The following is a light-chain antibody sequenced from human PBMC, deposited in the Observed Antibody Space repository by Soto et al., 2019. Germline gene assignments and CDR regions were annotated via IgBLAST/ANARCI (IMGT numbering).Light chain of an antibody. Sequence: QSVLTQPPSVSAAPGQKVTISCSGSSSNIGGNSVSWYQQLPGTAPKLLIYDDNKRPSGIPDRFPGSKSGTSATLGITGFQTGDEADYYCGSWDSSLSAYXFGTGNKVTV. CDR3: GSWDSSLSAYX. J-gene: IGLJ1*01. CDR1: SSNIGGNS. V-gene: IGLV1-51*01. CDR2: DDN.